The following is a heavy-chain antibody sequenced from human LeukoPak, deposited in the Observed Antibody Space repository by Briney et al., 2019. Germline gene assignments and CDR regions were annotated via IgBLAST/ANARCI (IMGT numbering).Heavy chain of an antibody. CDR1: GYTFTSYY. D-gene: IGHD1-1*01. CDR2: INPSGGST. V-gene: IGHV1-46*01. J-gene: IGHJ4*02. Sequence: GASVKVSCKASGYTFTSYYMHWVQQAPGQGLEWMGIINPSGGSTSYAQKFQGRVTMTRDMSTSTVYMELSSLRSEDTAVYYCAREWMTDTHDGSVYYFDYWGQGTLVTVSS. CDR3: AREWMTDTHDGSVYYFDY.